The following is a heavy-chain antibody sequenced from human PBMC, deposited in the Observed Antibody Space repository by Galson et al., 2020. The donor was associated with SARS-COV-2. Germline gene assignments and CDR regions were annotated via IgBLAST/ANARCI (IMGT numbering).Heavy chain of an antibody. CDR2: FDPEDGET. CDR1: GYTLTELS. Sequence: GSLKISCKVSGYTLTELSMHWVRQAPGKGLEWMGGFDPEDGETIYAQKFQGRVTMTEDTSTDTAYMELSSLRSEDTAVYYCATGPAVAGTRWFDPWGQGTPVTVSS. J-gene: IGHJ5*02. CDR3: ATGPAVAGTRWFDP. D-gene: IGHD6-19*01. V-gene: IGHV1-24*01.